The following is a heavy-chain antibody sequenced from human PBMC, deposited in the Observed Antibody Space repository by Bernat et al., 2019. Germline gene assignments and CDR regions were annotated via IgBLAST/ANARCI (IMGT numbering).Heavy chain of an antibody. D-gene: IGHD4-23*01. CDR1: GFTFSSYA. J-gene: IGHJ4*02. V-gene: IGHV3-23*01. CDR2: ISGSGGST. Sequence: EVQLLESGGGLVQPGGSLRLSCAASGFTFSSYAMSWVRQAPGKGLEWVSAISGSGGSTYYADSVKGRFTISRDNASTTLYLQMNSLRAGDTAVYYCAKAHGGWGWYYFDYWGQGTLVTVSS. CDR3: AKAHGGWGWYYFDY.